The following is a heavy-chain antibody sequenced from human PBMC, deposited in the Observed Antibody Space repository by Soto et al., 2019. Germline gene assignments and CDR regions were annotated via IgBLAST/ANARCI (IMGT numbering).Heavy chain of an antibody. V-gene: IGHV4-34*01. D-gene: IGHD3-3*01. CDR3: GRVTPHLFGVVTNWFDP. CDR2: INHSGST. Sequence: SETLSLTCAVYGGSFSGYYWSWIRQPPGKGLEWIGEINHSGSTNYNPSLKSRVTISRDTSKNPFSLKMSAVTAMDTAAYYCGRVTPHLFGVVTNWFDPWGPGTLVTVS. J-gene: IGHJ5*02. CDR1: GGSFSGYY.